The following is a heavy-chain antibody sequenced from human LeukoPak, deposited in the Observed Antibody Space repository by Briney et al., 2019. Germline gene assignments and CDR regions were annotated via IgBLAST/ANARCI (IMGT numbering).Heavy chain of an antibody. CDR2: ISAYNGNT. Sequence: ASVKVSCKASGYTFTSYGISWVRQAPGQGLEWMGWISAYNGNTNYAQKLQGRVTMTTDTSTSTAYMVLRSLRSDDTAVYYCARVFAFGGVIVETDAFDIWGQGTMVTVSS. CDR1: GYTFTSYG. CDR3: ARVFAFGGVIVETDAFDI. V-gene: IGHV1-18*04. J-gene: IGHJ3*02. D-gene: IGHD3-16*02.